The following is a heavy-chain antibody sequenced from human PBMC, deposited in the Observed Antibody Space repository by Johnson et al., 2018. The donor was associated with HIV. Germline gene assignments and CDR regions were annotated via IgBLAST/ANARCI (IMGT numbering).Heavy chain of an antibody. Sequence: VQLVESGGGVVRPGGSLRLSCAASGFTFDDYGMSWVRQAPGKGLEWVSGINWNGGSIGYADSVKGRFTISRDNAKNSLYLQMNSLRAEDTAVYYCARDDPFIAVAATPSDAFDIWGQGTMVTVSS. J-gene: IGHJ3*02. CDR1: GFTFDDYG. CDR2: INWNGGSI. CDR3: ARDDPFIAVAATPSDAFDI. D-gene: IGHD6-19*01. V-gene: IGHV3-20*04.